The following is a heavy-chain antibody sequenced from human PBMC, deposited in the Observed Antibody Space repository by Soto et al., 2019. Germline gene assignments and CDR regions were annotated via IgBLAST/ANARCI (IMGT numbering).Heavy chain of an antibody. D-gene: IGHD3-3*01. CDR2: ISGSGAST. CDR3: AKRISRQIYRVAKGAFDV. Sequence: GGSLRLSCTASGFTFSNYAMTWARQAPGKGLEWVSIISGSGASTSYADSVKGRFTISRDNSQNTVYLEMNSLRAEDTAVYFCAKRISRQIYRVAKGAFDVWGLGTMVTVSS. J-gene: IGHJ3*01. V-gene: IGHV3-23*01. CDR1: GFTFSNYA.